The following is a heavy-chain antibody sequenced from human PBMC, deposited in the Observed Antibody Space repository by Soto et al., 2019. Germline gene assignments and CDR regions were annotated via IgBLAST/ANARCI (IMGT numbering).Heavy chain of an antibody. J-gene: IGHJ4*02. CDR1: GFSFDTSG. Sequence: QVQLAESGGGVVQPGRSLRLSCAASGFSFDTSGIHWVRQAPGKGLEWVAFIWCDGSYKYYADSVKGRFTSSRDNSKNSLYLEMDALRAEDTAVYYCATSQVEPTTVFFDYWGQGALVTVS. V-gene: IGHV3-33*01. CDR2: IWCDGSYK. D-gene: IGHD5-12*01. CDR3: ATSQVEPTTVFFDY.